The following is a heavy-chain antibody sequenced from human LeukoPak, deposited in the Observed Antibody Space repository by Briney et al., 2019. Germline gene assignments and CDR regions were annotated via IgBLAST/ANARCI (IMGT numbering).Heavy chain of an antibody. CDR1: GFTFSSYE. D-gene: IGHD1-7*01. V-gene: IGHV3-21*01. CDR3: ASGTVGNYALDY. CDR2: IGTSSNNI. J-gene: IGHJ4*02. Sequence: PGGSLRLSCAASGFTFSSYEMNWVRQAPGKGLEWVSSIGTSSNNIYYTDSVKGRFTISRDNAKNSLYLQVDSLRVEDTAVYFCASGTVGNYALDYWGQGTLVTVSS.